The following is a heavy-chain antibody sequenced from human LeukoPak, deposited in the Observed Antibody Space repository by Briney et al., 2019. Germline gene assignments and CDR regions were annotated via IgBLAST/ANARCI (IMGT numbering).Heavy chain of an antibody. J-gene: IGHJ6*02. D-gene: IGHD2-2*01. CDR1: GDTFIGYY. V-gene: IGHV1-2*02. CDR2: INPNSGGT. CDR3: ARDSCSSTSYYYYYGMDV. Sequence: ASVKVSCKASGDTFIGYYMHWVRQAPGQGLEWMGWINPNSGGTNYAQKFQGRVTMTRDTSASTAYMELSRPRSDDTAMYYCARDSCSSTSYYYYYGMDVWGQGTTVTVSS.